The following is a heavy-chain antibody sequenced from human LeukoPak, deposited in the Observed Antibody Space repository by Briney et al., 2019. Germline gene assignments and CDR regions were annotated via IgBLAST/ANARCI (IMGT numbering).Heavy chain of an antibody. D-gene: IGHD5-18*01. CDR1: RFTFSSFE. CDR3: ARRGYTSGLDY. V-gene: IGHV3-48*03. Sequence: GGSLRLSCAASRFTFSSFEMNWVRQAPGKGLEWVSYISSSGRTIYYADSVKGRFTISRDNAKNSLYLRVNSLRAEDTAVYYCARRGYTSGLDYWGQGTLVTVSS. CDR2: ISSSGRTI. J-gene: IGHJ4*02.